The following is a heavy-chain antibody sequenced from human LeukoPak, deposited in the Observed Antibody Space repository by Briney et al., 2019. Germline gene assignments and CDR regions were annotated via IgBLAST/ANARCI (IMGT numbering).Heavy chain of an antibody. Sequence: GGSLRLSCAASGFTFSSYEMNWVRQAPGKGLEWVSYISSSGSTIYYADSVKGRFTISRDNAKNSLYLQTNSLRAEDTAVYYCARDRLIGDYYYYMDVWGKGTTVTVSS. V-gene: IGHV3-48*03. D-gene: IGHD2-21*01. CDR3: ARDRLIGDYYYYMDV. CDR1: GFTFSSYE. CDR2: ISSSGSTI. J-gene: IGHJ6*03.